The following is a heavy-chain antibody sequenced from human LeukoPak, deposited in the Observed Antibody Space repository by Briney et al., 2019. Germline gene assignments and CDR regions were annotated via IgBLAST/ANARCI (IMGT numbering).Heavy chain of an antibody. V-gene: IGHV4-59*11. CDR3: ARGGSSTSSGYFQH. CDR2: ISYIRST. CDR1: DDSFSSHY. J-gene: IGHJ1*01. D-gene: IGHD2-2*01. Sequence: PSETLSLTCAVSDDSFSSHYWTWIRQPPGKGLEWIGYISYIRSTNYNPSLKSRVTISVDTSKNQFSLKLSSVTAADTAVYYCARGGSSTSSGYFQHWGQGTLVTVSS.